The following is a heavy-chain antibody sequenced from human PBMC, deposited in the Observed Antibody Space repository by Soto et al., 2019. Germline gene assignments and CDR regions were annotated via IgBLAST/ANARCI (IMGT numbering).Heavy chain of an antibody. CDR3: ATKDSSGSYDAFDI. V-gene: IGHV3-33*01. CDR2: IWYDGSNK. CDR1: GFTFSSYG. D-gene: IGHD6-19*01. J-gene: IGHJ3*02. Sequence: SCAASGFTFSSYGMHWVRQAPGKGLEWVAVIWYDGSNKYYADSVKGRFTISRDNSKNTLYLQMNSLRAEDTAVCYCATKDSSGSYDAFDIWGQGTMVTVSS.